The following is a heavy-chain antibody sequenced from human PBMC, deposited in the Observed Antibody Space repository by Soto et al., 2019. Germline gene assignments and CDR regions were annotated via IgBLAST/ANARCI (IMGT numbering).Heavy chain of an antibody. CDR3: ARTPTDRFLQSSPTYYYFGMDV. CDR2: IIPIFHTS. V-gene: IGHV1-69*13. D-gene: IGHD3-3*01. CDR1: IGTLSSFA. J-gene: IGHJ6*02. Sequence: SGKVCCKSSIGTLSSFAISLVRQAPGHGLEWMGWIIPIFHTSNYAQNFHGTVTITADESTSTAFLELSSLRSDETEVYYCARTPTDRFLQSSPTYYYFGMDVWGQGTTVTVS.